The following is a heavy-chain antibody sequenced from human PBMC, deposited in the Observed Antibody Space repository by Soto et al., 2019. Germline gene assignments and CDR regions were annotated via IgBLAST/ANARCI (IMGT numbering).Heavy chain of an antibody. CDR1: SGSITSGGFY. D-gene: IGHD2-8*02. CDR3: SQGGTGDNWFDT. Sequence: SETLSLTCAVPSGSITSGGFYWHWVRQRPGEGLEWIGYIFHSGSIYYNPSLRSRVSMSMDTSNDRFSLNLSSVTAADTAVYCGSQGGTGDNWFDTWGQGTLVNVSS. V-gene: IGHV4-31*02. CDR2: IFHSGSI. J-gene: IGHJ5*02.